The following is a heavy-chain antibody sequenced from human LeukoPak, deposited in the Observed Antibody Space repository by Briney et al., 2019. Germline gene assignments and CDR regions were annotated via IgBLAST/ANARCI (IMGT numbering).Heavy chain of an antibody. CDR2: IIPIFGTA. D-gene: IGHD3-22*01. V-gene: IGHV1-69*05. J-gene: IGHJ4*02. CDR1: GGTFSSYA. CDR3: ASGLGYYDSSGYYTDLDY. Sequence: SVKVSCKASGGTFSSYAISWVRQAPGQGLEWMGGIIPIFGTANYAQKFQGRVTITTDESTSTAYMELSSLRSEDTAVYYCASGLGYYDSSGYYTDLDYWGRGTLVTVSS.